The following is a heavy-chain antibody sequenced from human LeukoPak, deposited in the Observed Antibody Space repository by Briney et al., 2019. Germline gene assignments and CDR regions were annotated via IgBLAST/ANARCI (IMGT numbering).Heavy chain of an antibody. V-gene: IGHV3-23*01. CDR1: GFTFSSYD. D-gene: IGHD2-2*01. CDR3: AKDRHAPGRYCSSTTCFPFDS. Sequence: RSGGSLRLSCAASGFTFSSYDMSWVRQAPGKGLEWVSAISGSGGSTYYVDSVKGRFTISRDNSKSTLYLQMNSLRAEDTAVYYCAKDRHAPGRYCSSTTCFPFDSWGQGTLVTVSS. J-gene: IGHJ5*01. CDR2: ISGSGGST.